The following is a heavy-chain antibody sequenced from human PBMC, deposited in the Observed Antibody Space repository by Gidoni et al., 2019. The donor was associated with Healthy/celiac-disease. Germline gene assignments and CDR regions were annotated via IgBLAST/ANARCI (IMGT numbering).Heavy chain of an antibody. J-gene: IGHJ3*02. V-gene: IGHV3-21*01. D-gene: IGHD3-16*01. Sequence: EVQLVESGGGLVKPGGSLRLSCAASGFTFSSYSMNWVRQAPGKGLEWVSSISSSSSYIYYADSVKGRFTISRDNAKNSLYLQMNSLRAEDTAVYYCARDGGPSPAYLRWLFDIWGQGTMVTVSS. CDR1: GFTFSSYS. CDR3: ARDGGPSPAYLRWLFDI. CDR2: ISSSSSYI.